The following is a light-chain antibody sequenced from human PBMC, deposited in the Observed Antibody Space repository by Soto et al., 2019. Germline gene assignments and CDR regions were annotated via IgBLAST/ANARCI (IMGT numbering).Light chain of an antibody. J-gene: IGLJ1*01. V-gene: IGLV4-69*01. CDR1: SGHSSYA. CDR2: LNSDGSH. Sequence: QLVLTQSPSASASLGASVKFTCTLSSGHSSYAIAWHQQQPEKGPRYLMKLNSDGSHSKGDGIPDRFSGSNSGAERYLTISSLQSEDEADYYCQTWGTGIHVFGTGTKLTVL. CDR3: QTWGTGIHV.